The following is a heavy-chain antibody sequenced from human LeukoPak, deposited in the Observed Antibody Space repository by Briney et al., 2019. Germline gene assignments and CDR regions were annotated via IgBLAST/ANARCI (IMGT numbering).Heavy chain of an antibody. V-gene: IGHV1-18*01. D-gene: IGHD1-26*01. Sequence: ASVEVSCKASGYTFTSYGISWVRQAPGQGLEWMGWISAYNGNTNYAQKLQGRVTMTEDTSTDTAYMELSSLRSEDTAVYYCATAREEDAFDIWGQGTMVTVSS. CDR2: ISAYNGNT. J-gene: IGHJ3*02. CDR1: GYTFTSYG. CDR3: ATAREEDAFDI.